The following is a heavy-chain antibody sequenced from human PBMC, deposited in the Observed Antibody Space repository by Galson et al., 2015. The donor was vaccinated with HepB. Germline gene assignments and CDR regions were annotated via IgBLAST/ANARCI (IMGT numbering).Heavy chain of an antibody. J-gene: IGHJ4*02. CDR2: INVGNGNT. V-gene: IGHV1-3*01. D-gene: IGHD6-13*01. CDR1: GYTFTMYA. CDR3: ARSGRFGIAAADHGLY. Sequence: SVKVSCKASGYTFTMYAMHWVRHAPGQRPEWMGWINVGNGNTKYSQKFQGRVTITRDTSASTAYMELGSLKSEDTALDYCARSGRFGIAAADHGLYWGQGTLVTVSS.